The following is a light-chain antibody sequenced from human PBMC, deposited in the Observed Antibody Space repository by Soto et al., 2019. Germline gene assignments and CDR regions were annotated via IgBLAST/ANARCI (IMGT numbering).Light chain of an antibody. V-gene: IGLV4-69*01. Sequence: QPVVTQSPSASASLGASVKLTCTLSSGLSSYAIAWHQQQPGKAPRFLMKINSDGSHKKGDGIPDRFSGSSSGADRYLTISGLQSGDEADYYCQTWGTGVSNVIFAGGTQLTVL. CDR1: SGLSSYA. J-gene: IGLJ2*01. CDR2: INSDGSH. CDR3: QTWGTGVSNVI.